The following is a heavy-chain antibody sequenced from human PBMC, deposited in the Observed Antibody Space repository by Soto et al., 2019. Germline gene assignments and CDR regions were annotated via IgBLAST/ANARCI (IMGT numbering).Heavy chain of an antibody. J-gene: IGHJ4*02. V-gene: IGHV3-23*01. D-gene: IGHD5-12*01. CDR2: ISGSGDRT. CDR3: PFGWGGGHEGY. CDR1: GLTFSAYP. Sequence: EVQKLESGGGLVQPGGSLRLSCAASGLTFSAYPMSWVRQAPGKGLEWVSSISGSGDRTYYADSVKGRFTISRDNSKNTLYLQMNSLRVEDTGVYFCPFGWGGGHEGYWGQGTLVTVSS.